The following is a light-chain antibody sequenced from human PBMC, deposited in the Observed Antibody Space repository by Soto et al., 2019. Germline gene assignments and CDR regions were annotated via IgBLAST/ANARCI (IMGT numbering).Light chain of an antibody. J-gene: IGLJ1*01. V-gene: IGLV2-14*01. CDR3: CSYTTSNTRQIV. CDR2: DVT. Sequence: QSLLPQPASVSGSPGQSITTSCTGTSSDVGGYNYVSWYQQQPGKAPKFMIYDVTNRPSGVSNRFSGSKSGNTASLTISGLQAEDEADYYCCSYTTSNTRQIVFGTGTKVTVL. CDR1: SSDVGGYNY.